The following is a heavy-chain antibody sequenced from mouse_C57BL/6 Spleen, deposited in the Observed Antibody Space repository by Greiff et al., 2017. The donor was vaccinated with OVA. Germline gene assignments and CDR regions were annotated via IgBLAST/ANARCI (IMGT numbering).Heavy chain of an antibody. Sequence: QVQLQQSGPELVKPGASVKISCKASGYSFTSYYIHWVKQRPGQGLEWIGWIYPGSGNTKYNEKFKGKATLTADTSSSTAYMQLSSLTSEDSAVYYGARGGGNYLDYFDYWGQGTTLTVSS. D-gene: IGHD2-1*01. J-gene: IGHJ2*01. V-gene: IGHV1-66*01. CDR2: IYPGSGNT. CDR3: ARGGGNYLDYFDY. CDR1: GYSFTSYY.